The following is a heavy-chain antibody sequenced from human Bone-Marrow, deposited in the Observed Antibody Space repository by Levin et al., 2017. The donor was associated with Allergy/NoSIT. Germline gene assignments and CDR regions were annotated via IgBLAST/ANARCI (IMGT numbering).Heavy chain of an antibody. V-gene: IGHV3-21*06. CDR1: GLSFSNYD. Sequence: GESLKISCAASGLSFSNYDMNWVRQAPGKGLEWVSSISSGSSHIDYADSVKGRFTLSRDNAKNSLYLQMNSLRVEVTAVYFCASWAMFYYDGSDFDYFYYGMDVWGQGTTVTVSS. CDR3: ASWAMFYYDGSDFDYFYYGMDV. J-gene: IGHJ6*02. CDR2: ISSGSSHI. D-gene: IGHD3-16*01.